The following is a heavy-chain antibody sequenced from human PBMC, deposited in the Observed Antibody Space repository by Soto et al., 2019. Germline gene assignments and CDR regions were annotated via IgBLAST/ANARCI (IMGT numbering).Heavy chain of an antibody. J-gene: IGHJ4*02. CDR2: FDPEDGET. V-gene: IGHV1-24*01. Sequence: GASVKVSCKVSGYTLTELSMHWVRQAPGKGLEWMGGFDPEDGETIYAQKFQGRVTMTEDTSTDTAYMELSSLRSEDTAVYYCATVGTPFYDRRVFDYWGQGTLVTVSS. D-gene: IGHD3-22*01. CDR3: ATVGTPFYDRRVFDY. CDR1: GYTLTELS.